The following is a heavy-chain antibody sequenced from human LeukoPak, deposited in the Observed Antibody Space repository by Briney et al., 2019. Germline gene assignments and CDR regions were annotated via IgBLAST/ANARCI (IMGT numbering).Heavy chain of an antibody. CDR2: ISDSGDST. J-gene: IGHJ3*02. V-gene: IGHV3-23*01. CDR3: ARERGITIFGVVTHDAFDI. CDR1: GFTFSSYA. Sequence: GGSLRLSCAGSGFTFSSYAMSWVRQAPGKGLEWVSAISDSGDSTYYADSVKGRFTISRDNSKNTLYLQMSSLRAEDTAVYYCARERGITIFGVVTHDAFDIWGQGTMVTVSS. D-gene: IGHD3-3*01.